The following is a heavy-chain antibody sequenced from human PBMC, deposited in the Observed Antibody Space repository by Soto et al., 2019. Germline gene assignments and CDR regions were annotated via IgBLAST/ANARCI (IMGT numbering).Heavy chain of an antibody. D-gene: IGHD6-19*01. CDR2: INPKSGVT. Sequence: QVQLVQSGAELQKPGASVKVSCKASGYTFTDYYVHWLRQSPGQGLEWMGWINPKSGVTHYAQKFQGWVTLTRDTSVSTADMELNRLKSDDTDVFFCARGVSGWSPFDVWGQGTLVTVSS. V-gene: IGHV1-2*04. CDR1: GYTFTDYY. CDR3: ARGVSGWSPFDV. J-gene: IGHJ4*02.